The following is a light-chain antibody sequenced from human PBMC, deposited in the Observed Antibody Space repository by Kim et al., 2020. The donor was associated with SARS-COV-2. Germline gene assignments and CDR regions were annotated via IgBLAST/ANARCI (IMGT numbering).Light chain of an antibody. CDR1: NIGSKS. J-gene: IGLJ2*01. Sequence: APGKTARITCGGKNIGSKSVHWYQQKPGQAPVLVIYYDSDRPSGIPERFSGSNSGNTATLTTSRVEAGDEADYYCQVWDSSSDHVVFGGGTKLTVL. CDR3: QVWDSSSDHVV. CDR2: YDS. V-gene: IGLV3-21*04.